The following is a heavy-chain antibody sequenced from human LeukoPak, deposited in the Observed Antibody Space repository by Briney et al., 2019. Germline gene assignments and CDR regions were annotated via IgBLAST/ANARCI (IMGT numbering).Heavy chain of an antibody. Sequence: PGGSLRLSCAASGFTFSSYAMSWVRQAPGKGLEWVSAISGSGGSIYYADSVKGRFTISRDNSKNTLYLQMNSLRAEDTAVYYCAKGSWNDYYYGMDVWGQGTTVTVSS. V-gene: IGHV3-23*01. D-gene: IGHD1-1*01. CDR1: GFTFSSYA. CDR3: AKGSWNDYYYGMDV. CDR2: ISGSGGSI. J-gene: IGHJ6*02.